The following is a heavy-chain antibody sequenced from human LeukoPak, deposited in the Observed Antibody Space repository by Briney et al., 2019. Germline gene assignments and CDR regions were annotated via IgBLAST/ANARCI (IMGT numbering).Heavy chain of an antibody. CDR2: ISPSGGST. D-gene: IGHD1-26*01. J-gene: IGHJ4*02. CDR1: GYTFTSNY. CDR3: ARDLNSGSYYDMGY. V-gene: IGHV1-46*01. Sequence: ASVKVSCKAFGYTFTSNYMHWVRQAPGQGPEWMGVISPSGGSTTYAQKFQGRVTLTRDMSTSTDYLELSSLRSDDTAVYYCARDLNSGSYYDMGYWGQGTLVTVSS.